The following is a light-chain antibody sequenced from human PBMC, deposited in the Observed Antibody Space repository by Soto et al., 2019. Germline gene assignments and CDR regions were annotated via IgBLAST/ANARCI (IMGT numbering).Light chain of an antibody. CDR3: QQSYSTPYT. CDR1: QSISSY. V-gene: IGKV1-39*01. J-gene: IGKJ2*01. Sequence: DIQMTQSPSSLSASVGDTVTITCRASQSISSYLIWYQQKPGKPPKLLIHTASSVQSGVPSRFSGSGSGTEFTLTISSLQPEDFSTYFCQQSYSTPYTFGQGTKLGI. CDR2: TAS.